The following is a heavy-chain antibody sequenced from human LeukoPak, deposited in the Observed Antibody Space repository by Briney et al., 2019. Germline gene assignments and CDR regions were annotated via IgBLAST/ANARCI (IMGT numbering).Heavy chain of an antibody. D-gene: IGHD3-16*02. J-gene: IGHJ4*02. CDR1: GGSFSGYY. CDR3: ARVSLNVWGSYRFDY. Sequence: SETLSLTCVVYGGSFSGYYWSWIRQPPGKGLEWIGEINHSGSTNYNPSLKSRVTVSVDSSKNQFSLKLSSVTAADTAVYYCARVSLNVWGSYRFDYWGQGTLVTVSS. CDR2: INHSGST. V-gene: IGHV4-34*01.